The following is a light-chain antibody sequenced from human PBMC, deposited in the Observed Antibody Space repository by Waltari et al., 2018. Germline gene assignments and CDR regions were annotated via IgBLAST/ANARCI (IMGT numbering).Light chain of an antibody. CDR1: QSISSY. Sequence: DIQMTQSPSSLSASVGDRVTITCRASQSISSYLNWYQQKPGKAPKLLIYLASSLQSGVPSGFSGSGSGTDCTLTISSLQPEDVATYYCQQSYRTPLTFGGGTKVEIK. J-gene: IGKJ4*01. CDR2: LAS. CDR3: QQSYRTPLT. V-gene: IGKV1-39*01.